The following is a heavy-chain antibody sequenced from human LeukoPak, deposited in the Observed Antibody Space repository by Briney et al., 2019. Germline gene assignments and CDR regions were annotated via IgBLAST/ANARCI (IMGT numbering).Heavy chain of an antibody. CDR2: INPNSGGT. J-gene: IGHJ5*02. CDR3: ARAANLGYCSSTSCYKINNWFDP. D-gene: IGHD2-2*02. Sequence: ASVKVSCKASGYTFTGYYMHWVRQAPGQGLEWMRWINPNSGGTNYAQKFQGRVTMTRDTSISTAYMELSRLRSDDTAVYYCARAANLGYCSSTSCYKINNWFDPWGQGTLVTVSS. V-gene: IGHV1-2*02. CDR1: GYTFTGYY.